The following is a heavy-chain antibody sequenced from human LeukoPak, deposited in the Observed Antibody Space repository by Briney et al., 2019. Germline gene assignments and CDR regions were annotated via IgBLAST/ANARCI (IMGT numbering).Heavy chain of an antibody. Sequence: GGSLGLSCAPPGLTSISFAMRWVAQAPGKGRGWGAVISYDGSNKYYADSVKGRFTISRDNSKNTLFLEMNSLRAEDTAVYYCAKALTSGWYLDAFNIWGQGTMVTVSS. V-gene: IGHV3-30*18. CDR3: AKALTSGWYLDAFNI. D-gene: IGHD6-19*01. CDR1: GLTSISFA. CDR2: ISYDGSNK. J-gene: IGHJ3*02.